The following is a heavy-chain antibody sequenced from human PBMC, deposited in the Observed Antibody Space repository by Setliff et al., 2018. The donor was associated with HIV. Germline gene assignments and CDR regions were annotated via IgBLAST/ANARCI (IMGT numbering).Heavy chain of an antibody. CDR2: ITPLFGDP. J-gene: IGHJ3*01. D-gene: IGHD2-15*01. CDR3: ASSFRGGFDV. CDR1: GGTFSSYA. Sequence: GASVKVSCKASGGTFSSYAISWVRQAPGQGLEWMGGITPLFGDPTYAQKFQGRLTIIADESTSTGYMELSSLRSEDTAVYYCASSFRGGFDVWGQGTMVTVSS. V-gene: IGHV1-69*13.